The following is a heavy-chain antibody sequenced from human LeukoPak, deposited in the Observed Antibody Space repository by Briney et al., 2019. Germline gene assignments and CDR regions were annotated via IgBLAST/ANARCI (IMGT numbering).Heavy chain of an antibody. CDR3: ARAHSNYDYVWGSYRQVQFDY. J-gene: IGHJ4*02. Sequence: PSETLSLTCAAYGGSFSGYYWSWIRQPPGRGLEWIGEINHSGSTNYNPSLKSRVTISVDTSKNQFSLKLSSVTAADTAVYYCARAHSNYDYVWGSYRQVQFDYWGQGTLVTVSS. CDR2: INHSGST. V-gene: IGHV4-34*01. D-gene: IGHD3-16*02. CDR1: GGSFSGYY.